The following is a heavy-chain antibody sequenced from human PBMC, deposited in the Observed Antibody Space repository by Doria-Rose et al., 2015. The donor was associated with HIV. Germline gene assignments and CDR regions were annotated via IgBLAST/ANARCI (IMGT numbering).Heavy chain of an antibody. D-gene: IGHD3-16*01. CDR2: IWYDGSNK. J-gene: IGHJ3*02. Sequence: QVQLVQAGGGVVQPGRSLGLSWAASGLPFSSHGIHWVPQAPVKGREGGETIWYDGSNKYYAASVKGRSTISRDNSRNTLYLQMNSLRAEDTAVYYCAKCIWGSSLIDVFDMWCQGTMVTVSS. CDR3: AKCIWGSSLIDVFDM. V-gene: IGHV3-33*06. CDR1: GLPFSSHG.